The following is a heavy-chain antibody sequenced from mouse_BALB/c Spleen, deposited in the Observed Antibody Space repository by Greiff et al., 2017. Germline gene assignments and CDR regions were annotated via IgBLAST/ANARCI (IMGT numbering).Heavy chain of an antibody. CDR2: ISSGSSTI. Sequence: EVHLVESGGGLVQPGGSRKLSCAASGFTFSSFGMHWVRQAPEKGLEWVAYISSGSSTIYYADTVKGRFTISRDKTKNTLFLQMISLRSEDTAMYYCARYEDFDVWGAGTTVTVSS. V-gene: IGHV5-17*02. J-gene: IGHJ1*01. CDR3: ARYEDFDV. CDR1: GFTFSSFG. D-gene: IGHD2-12*01.